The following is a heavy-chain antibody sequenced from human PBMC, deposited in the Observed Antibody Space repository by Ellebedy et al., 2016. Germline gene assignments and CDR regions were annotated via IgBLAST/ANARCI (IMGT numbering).Heavy chain of an antibody. J-gene: IGHJ3*02. CDR2: ISYDGGNK. D-gene: IGHD3-22*01. CDR3: ATIDYYDSSGYQDVFDI. CDR1: GFTFSSFS. Sequence: GGSLRLSCAASGFTFSSFSIHWVRQAPGKGLEWVAVISYDGGNKYYADSVKGRFTISRDNSKNTLYLQMNSLRVEDTAVYYCATIDYYDSSGYQDVFDIWGQGTTVTVSS. V-gene: IGHV3-30-3*01.